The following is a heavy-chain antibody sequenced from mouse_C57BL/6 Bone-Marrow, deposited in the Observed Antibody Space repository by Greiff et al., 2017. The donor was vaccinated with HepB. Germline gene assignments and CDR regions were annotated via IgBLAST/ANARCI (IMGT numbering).Heavy chain of an antibody. J-gene: IGHJ4*01. D-gene: IGHD1-1*01. Sequence: EVQLVESGGGLVQPKGSLKLSCAASGFSFNTYAMNWVRQAPGKGLEWVARIRSKSNNYATYYADSVKDRFTISRDDSESMLYLQMNNLKTEDTAMYYCVRRDYYGSSLYYYAMDYWGQGTSVTVSS. CDR2: IRSKSNNYAT. CDR1: GFSFNTYA. V-gene: IGHV10-1*01. CDR3: VRRDYYGSSLYYYAMDY.